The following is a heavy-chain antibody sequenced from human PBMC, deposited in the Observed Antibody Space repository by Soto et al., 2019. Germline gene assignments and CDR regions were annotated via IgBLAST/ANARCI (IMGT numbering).Heavy chain of an antibody. V-gene: IGHV3-11*01. J-gene: IGHJ6*02. CDR1: GFTFSDSY. CDR3: ASYRSSWYSAYYGMDV. D-gene: IGHD6-13*01. Sequence: GSLLLSCSASGFTFSDSYMNWIRQAPGKGLEWISYISTSGSATYYADSVKGRFTISRDNAKNSLFLQMNSLRAEDTAVYYCASYRSSWYSAYYGMDVWGQGTTVTVSS. CDR2: ISTSGSAT.